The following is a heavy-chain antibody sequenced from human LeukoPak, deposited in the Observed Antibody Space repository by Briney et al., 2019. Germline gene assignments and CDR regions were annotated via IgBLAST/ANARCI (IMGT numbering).Heavy chain of an antibody. Sequence: SETLSLTCTVSGGSISSYYWSWIRQPPGKGLEWIGYIYYSGSTNYNPSLKSRVTISVDTSKNQFSLKLSSVTAADTAVYYCAGPSSGYYPRSYFDYWGQGTLVTVSS. D-gene: IGHD3-22*01. CDR1: GGSISSYY. J-gene: IGHJ4*02. CDR3: AGPSSGYYPRSYFDY. CDR2: IYYSGST. V-gene: IGHV4-59*12.